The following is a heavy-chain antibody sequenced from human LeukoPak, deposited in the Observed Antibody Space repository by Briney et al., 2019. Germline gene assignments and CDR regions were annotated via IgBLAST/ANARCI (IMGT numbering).Heavy chain of an antibody. V-gene: IGHV4-59*01. CDR3: ARGGYYYLDV. CDR2: IFHSGTT. J-gene: IGHJ6*03. CDR1: GGSISPYY. Sequence: PSETLSLTCTMSGGSISPYYWSWIRQPPGKGLEWIAYIFHSGTTKYNPSLKSRVAISLVTPKSQFSLRLHSVTAADTAVYYCARGGYYYLDVWGRGTTVTVSS.